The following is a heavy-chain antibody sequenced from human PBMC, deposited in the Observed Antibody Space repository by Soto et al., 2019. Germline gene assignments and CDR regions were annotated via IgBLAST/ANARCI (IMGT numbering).Heavy chain of an antibody. CDR1: GYFFTHFW. J-gene: IGHJ4*02. D-gene: IGHD2-15*01. V-gene: IGHV5-51*01. CDR3: ARGGACISGSCSVDI. Sequence: GESLKISCEASGYFFTHFWIGWVRQMPGKGLEWMGYVYPGDPDIRYSPSFRGQVTISADKSISTAYLQWSSLRASDSGMYYCARGGACISGSCSVDIWVPGTMLTVSS. CDR2: VYPGDPDI.